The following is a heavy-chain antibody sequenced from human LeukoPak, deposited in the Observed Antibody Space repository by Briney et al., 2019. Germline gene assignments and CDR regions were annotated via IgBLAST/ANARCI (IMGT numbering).Heavy chain of an antibody. V-gene: IGHV1-2*04. J-gene: IGHJ4*02. CDR3: ARGRRWLQAISWFFDY. D-gene: IGHD5-24*01. CDR1: GYTFTGYY. CDR2: INPNSGGT. Sequence: ASVKASCKASGYTFTGYYMHWVRQAPGHGLEWMGWINPNSGGTNYAQKFQGWVTTTRDTSISTAYMELSRLRSDDTAVYYCARGRRWLQAISWFFDYWGQGTLVTVSS.